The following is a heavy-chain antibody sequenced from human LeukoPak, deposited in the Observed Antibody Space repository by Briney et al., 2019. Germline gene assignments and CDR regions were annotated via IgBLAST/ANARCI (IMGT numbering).Heavy chain of an antibody. J-gene: IGHJ4*02. CDR1: GGSFSGYY. V-gene: IGHV4-34*01. CDR3: ARHSRRAWLRQTFDY. Sequence: SETLSLTCAVYGGSFSGYYWSWIRQPPGKGLEWIGEINHSGSTNYNPSLKNRVTISVDTSKNQFSLKLSSVTAADTAVYYCARHSRRAWLRQTFDYWGQGTLVTVSS. D-gene: IGHD5-12*01. CDR2: INHSGST.